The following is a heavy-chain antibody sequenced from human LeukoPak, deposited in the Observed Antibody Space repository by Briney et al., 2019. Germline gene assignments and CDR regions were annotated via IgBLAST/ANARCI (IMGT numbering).Heavy chain of an antibody. CDR2: ITSSTSSV. CDR1: GFIFSTYT. CDR3: ARRYSGYDYDYFDY. J-gene: IGHJ4*02. Sequence: PGGSLRLSCAAPGFIFSTYTMNWVRQTPGKGLEWVSSITSSTSSVYYADSMKGRFTISRDNTKNSLYLQMNSLRAEDTAIYYCARRYSGYDYDYFDYWGQGTLVTVSS. V-gene: IGHV3-21*01. D-gene: IGHD5-12*01.